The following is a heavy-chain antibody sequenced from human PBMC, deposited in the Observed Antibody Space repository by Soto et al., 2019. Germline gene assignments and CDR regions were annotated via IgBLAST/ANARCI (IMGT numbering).Heavy chain of an antibody. J-gene: IGHJ4*02. CDR3: AKDHRRPGRPRAYFDY. V-gene: IGHV3-23*01. CDR1: GFTFSSYA. D-gene: IGHD6-6*01. CDR2: ISGSGGST. Sequence: HPGGSLRLSCAASGFTFSSYAMSCVRQAPGKGLEWVSAISGSGGSTYYADSVKGRFTISRDNSKNTLYLQMNSLRAEDTAVYYCAKDHRRPGRPRAYFDYWGQGTLVTVSS.